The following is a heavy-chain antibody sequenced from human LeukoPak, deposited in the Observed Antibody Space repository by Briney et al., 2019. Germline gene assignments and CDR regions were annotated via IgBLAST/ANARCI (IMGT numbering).Heavy chain of an antibody. Sequence: GGSLRLSCAASGFIFSDYYMGWVRQAPGKGLEWVSYISNKGSSSTTYYADSVKGRFTISRDDAQNSLYLQMNSLRAEDTAVYYCARDLNSDLWVVPAAKAWVPTCYFDYWGQGTLVTVSS. J-gene: IGHJ4*02. CDR2: ISNKGSSSTT. V-gene: IGHV3-11*04. CDR1: GFIFSDYY. CDR3: ARDLNSDLWVVPAAKAWVPTCYFDY. D-gene: IGHD2-2*01.